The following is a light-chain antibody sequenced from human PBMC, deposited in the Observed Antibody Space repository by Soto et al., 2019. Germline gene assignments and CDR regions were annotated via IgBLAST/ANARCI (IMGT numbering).Light chain of an antibody. Sequence: EFVLTQSPATLSFSPGERATLSCRASQSVSSYLAWYQQKPGQAPRLLIYDASNRATGIPARFSGTGSGTDFTLTINNLEPEDFAVYYCQVRTNWSIAFGRGTRLEIK. V-gene: IGKV3-11*01. CDR3: QVRTNWSIA. CDR2: DAS. J-gene: IGKJ5*01. CDR1: QSVSSY.